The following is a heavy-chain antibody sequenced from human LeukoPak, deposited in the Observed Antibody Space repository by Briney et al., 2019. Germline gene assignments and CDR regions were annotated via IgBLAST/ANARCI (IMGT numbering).Heavy chain of an antibody. Sequence: SETLSLTCIVSGGSISSSIYYWAWVRQPPGKGLEWIGTVFYNGATQYSPSLRSRVTISIDTSTNQFSLKLTSVTAADTALYYCAREPRYDNSDSGAFWGQGTVVTVSS. V-gene: IGHV4-39*07. CDR3: AREPRYDNSDSGAF. J-gene: IGHJ3*01. D-gene: IGHD3-22*01. CDR1: GGSISSSIYY. CDR2: VFYNGAT.